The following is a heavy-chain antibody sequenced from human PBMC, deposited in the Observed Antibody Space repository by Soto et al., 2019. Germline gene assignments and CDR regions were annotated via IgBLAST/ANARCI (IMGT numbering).Heavy chain of an antibody. CDR3: ARAFVVAATYYYGMDV. D-gene: IGHD2-15*01. CDR1: GFTVSSNY. J-gene: IGHJ6*02. V-gene: IGHV3-53*01. Sequence: GESLKISCAASGFTVSSNYMSWVRQAPGKGLEWVSVIYSGGSTYYADSVKGRFTISRDNSKNTLYLQMNSLRAEDTAVYYCARAFVVAATYYYGMDVWAQGTTVTVSS. CDR2: IYSGGST.